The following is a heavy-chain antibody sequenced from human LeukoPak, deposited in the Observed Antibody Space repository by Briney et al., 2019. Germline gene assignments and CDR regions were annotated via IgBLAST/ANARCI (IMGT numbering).Heavy chain of an antibody. V-gene: IGHV3-30*02. J-gene: IGHJ6*03. Sequence: GGSLRLSCAASGFTFGSYAMGWVRQAPGKGLEWVAFIRYDGSNKYYADSVKGRFTISRDNSKNTLYLQMNSLRAEDTAVYYCAKEVRGVTTKRGYYYYMDVWGKGTTVTVSS. CDR1: GFTFGSYA. CDR3: AKEVRGVTTKRGYYYYMDV. D-gene: IGHD3-10*01. CDR2: IRYDGSNK.